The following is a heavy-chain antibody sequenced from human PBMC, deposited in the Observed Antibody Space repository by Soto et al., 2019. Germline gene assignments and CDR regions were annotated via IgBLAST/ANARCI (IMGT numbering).Heavy chain of an antibody. Sequence: QAQLAESGGGVVQPGRSLRLSCAASGFTFKIYALHWVRQAPGKGLEWVAVISFDGDKKFYADSVKGRLTISRDNFKNTLYLQMNNLRVEDAALYFCAREDDYGYRYINYGLDVWGQGTTVTVSS. CDR2: ISFDGDKK. D-gene: IGHD4-17*01. V-gene: IGHV3-30-3*01. CDR1: GFTFKIYA. J-gene: IGHJ6*02. CDR3: AREDDYGYRYINYGLDV.